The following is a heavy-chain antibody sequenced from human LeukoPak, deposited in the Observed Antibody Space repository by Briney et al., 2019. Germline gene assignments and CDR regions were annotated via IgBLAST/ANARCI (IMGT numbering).Heavy chain of an antibody. J-gene: IGHJ3*02. CDR1: GGSISSGGYS. V-gene: IGHV4-30-2*01. D-gene: IGHD6-19*01. Sequence: SETLSLTCAVSGGSISSGGYSWSWIRQPPGKGLEWIGYIYHSGSMYCNPSLQSRVTMSVDRSKNQFSLNLSSVTAADTAVYYCARHFRVAVAGLDAFDIWGQGTMVTVSS. CDR3: ARHFRVAVAGLDAFDI. CDR2: IYHSGSM.